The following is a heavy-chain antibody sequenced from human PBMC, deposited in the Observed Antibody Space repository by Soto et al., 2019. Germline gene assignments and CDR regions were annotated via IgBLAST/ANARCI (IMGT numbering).Heavy chain of an antibody. D-gene: IGHD2-21*02. CDR2: IKSKVDGGTT. CDR3: TSAPQSALTEDMSSS. CDR1: GFTVGSAW. V-gene: IGHV3-15*07. J-gene: IGHJ5*02. Sequence: EVQLVESGGGLVKPGGSLRLGCEVSGFTVGSAWMNWVRQAPGKGLVWVGRIKSKVDGGTTDYAEPVKGRFTISIDDSKNTLYLQMESLKTEDTAVYYCTSAPQSALTEDMSSSWGQGTLVTVSS.